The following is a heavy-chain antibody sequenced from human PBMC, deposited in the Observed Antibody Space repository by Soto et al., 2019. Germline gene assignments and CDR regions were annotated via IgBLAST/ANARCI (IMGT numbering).Heavy chain of an antibody. V-gene: IGHV1-18*01. CDR2: ISAYNGGA. J-gene: IGHJ1*01. CDR1: GYTFTTYG. Sequence: QVQLVQSGAEVKKPGASVKVSCKASGYTFTTYGISWVRQAPGQGLEWMGWISAYNGGANYVQKFQGRVTMSTDTSTSTAYMELRSLRSDDTAMDYCARWDCSHNNCNGDYLQYWGQGSLVSVSS. D-gene: IGHD2-15*01. CDR3: ARWDCSHNNCNGDYLQY.